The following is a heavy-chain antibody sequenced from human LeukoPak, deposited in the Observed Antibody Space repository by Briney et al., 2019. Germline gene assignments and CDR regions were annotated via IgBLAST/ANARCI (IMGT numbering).Heavy chain of an antibody. J-gene: IGHJ2*01. V-gene: IGHV3-21*01. D-gene: IGHD1-26*01. Sequence: GGSLRLSCAASGFTFSSYSMNWVRQAPGKGLEWVSSISSGGNYIYNADSVKGRFTISRDNAKNSLYLQMNSLRAEDTAVYYCARDRRGWYFDLWGRGTLVTVSS. CDR3: ARDRRGWYFDL. CDR2: ISSGGNYI. CDR1: GFTFSSYS.